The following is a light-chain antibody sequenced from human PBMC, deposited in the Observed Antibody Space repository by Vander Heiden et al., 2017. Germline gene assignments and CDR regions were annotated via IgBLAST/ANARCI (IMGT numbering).Light chain of an antibody. CDR2: SDS. CDR1: NIGTIS. CDR3: QVWDTSSAHGGV. J-gene: IGLJ3*02. Sequence: SYVLTQPPSVSVPPGKAARITCGGNNIGTISVHWYQQKPGQAPVLVIYSDSDRPSGSPERLSGANSGNTATPATSRVEAGDEADYYCQVWDTSSAHGGVFGGGTKLTVL. V-gene: IGLV3-21*01.